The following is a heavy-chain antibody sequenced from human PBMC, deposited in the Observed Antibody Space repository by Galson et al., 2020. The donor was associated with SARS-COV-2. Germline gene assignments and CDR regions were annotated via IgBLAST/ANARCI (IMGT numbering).Heavy chain of an antibody. CDR3: AKPHYTTSSNHYRLDV. Sequence: GGSLRLSCAASGFTFSNYAMTWVRQAPGKGLEWVSDLSSSGDNTEYADSVRGRFTISRDNSKNTLFLQMSSLRVEDTAVYYCAKPHYTTSSNHYRLDVWGQGTTVTVSS. J-gene: IGHJ6*02. CDR2: LSSSGDNT. CDR1: GFTFSNYA. D-gene: IGHD6-6*01. V-gene: IGHV3-23*01.